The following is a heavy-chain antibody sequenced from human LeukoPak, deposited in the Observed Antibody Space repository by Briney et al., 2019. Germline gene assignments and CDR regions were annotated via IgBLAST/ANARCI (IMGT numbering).Heavy chain of an antibody. CDR2: IYSGGST. CDR1: GFTVSSNY. D-gene: IGHD6-13*01. CDR3: ARDNIGTISRWYVDY. Sequence: GGSLRLSCAASGFTVSSNYMSWVREAPGKGLEWVSVIYSGGSTYYADSVKGRFTISRDNSKNTLYLQMNSLRAEDTAVYYCARDNIGTISRWYVDYWGQGTLVTVSS. V-gene: IGHV3-66*01. J-gene: IGHJ4*02.